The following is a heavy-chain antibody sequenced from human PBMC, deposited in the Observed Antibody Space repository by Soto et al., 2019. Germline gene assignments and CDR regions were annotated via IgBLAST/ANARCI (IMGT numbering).Heavy chain of an antibody. CDR3: ARVYSSGWYMIRDYYYGMDV. V-gene: IGHV1-8*01. Sequence: SVKVSCKASGYTFTSYDINWVRQATGQGLEWMGWMNPNSGNTGYAQKFQGRVTMTRNTSISTAYMELSSLRSEDTAVYYCARVYSSGWYMIRDYYYGMDVWGQGTTVTSP. D-gene: IGHD6-19*01. CDR2: MNPNSGNT. CDR1: GYTFTSYD. J-gene: IGHJ6*02.